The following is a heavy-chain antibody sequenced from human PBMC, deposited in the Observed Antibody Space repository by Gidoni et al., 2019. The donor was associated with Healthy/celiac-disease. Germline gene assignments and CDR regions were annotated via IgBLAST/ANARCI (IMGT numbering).Heavy chain of an antibody. V-gene: IGHV3-64*01. D-gene: IGHD3-3*01. J-gene: IGHJ4*02. CDR1: AFTFSSYP. CDR2: ISSNGGST. Sequence: EVQLVESGGGLVQPGGSLSLSCAASAFTFSSYPMHWVRQAPGKGLEYVSAISSNGGSTYYANSVKGRFTISRDNSKNTLYLQMGSLRAEDMAVYYCARSPQLRFLEWSRYYFDYWGQGTLVTVSS. CDR3: ARSPQLRFLEWSRYYFDY.